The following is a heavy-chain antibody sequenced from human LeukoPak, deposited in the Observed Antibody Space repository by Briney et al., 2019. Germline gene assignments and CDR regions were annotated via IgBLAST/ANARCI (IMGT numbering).Heavy chain of an antibody. J-gene: IGHJ6*02. CDR1: GFTFSSYG. CDR3: AKDGALYCSGGSCHGYYYYGMDV. V-gene: IGHV3-30*18. Sequence: GRSLRLSCAASGFTFSSYGMHWVRQAPGKGLEWVAVISYDGSNKYYADSVKGRFTISRDNSKNTPYLQMNSLRAEDTAVYYCAKDGALYCSGGSCHGYYYYGMDVWGQGTTVTVSS. D-gene: IGHD2-15*01. CDR2: ISYDGSNK.